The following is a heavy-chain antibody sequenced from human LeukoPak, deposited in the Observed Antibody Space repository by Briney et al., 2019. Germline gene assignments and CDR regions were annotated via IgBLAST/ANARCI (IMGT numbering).Heavy chain of an antibody. Sequence: PSETLSLSCAVYGGSFIGYDWTWIRHPPEKGLEWIGEINHSGGTNYNPSLKSRVTISVDTSKNQFSLKLSSVTAADTAVYYCASLARGGNWFDPWGQGTLVTVSS. CDR1: GGSFIGYD. CDR3: ASLARGGNWFDP. J-gene: IGHJ5*02. CDR2: INHSGGT. D-gene: IGHD6-6*01. V-gene: IGHV4-34*01.